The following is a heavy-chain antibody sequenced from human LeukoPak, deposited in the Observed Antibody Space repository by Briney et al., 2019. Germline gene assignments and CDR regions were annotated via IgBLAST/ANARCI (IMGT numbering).Heavy chain of an antibody. Sequence: ASVKVSCKASGYTFTSYGISWVRQAPGQGLEWMGWISAYNGNTNYAQKLQGRVTMTTDTSTGTAYMELRSLRSDDTAVYYCARVKKGYSYGTAFDYWGQGTLVTVSS. V-gene: IGHV1-18*01. J-gene: IGHJ4*02. CDR3: ARVKKGYSYGTAFDY. D-gene: IGHD5-18*01. CDR2: ISAYNGNT. CDR1: GYTFTSYG.